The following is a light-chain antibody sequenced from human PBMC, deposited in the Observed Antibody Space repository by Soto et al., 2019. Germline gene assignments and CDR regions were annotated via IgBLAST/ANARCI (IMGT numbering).Light chain of an antibody. Sequence: ETVMTQSPATLSVSPGERATLSFRASQSVSSYLAWYQQKPGQAPRLLIYGASSRATGIPDRFSGSGSGTDFTLTISRLEPEDFAVYYCQQYDNSPITLGQGTRLEIK. CDR3: QQYDNSPIT. J-gene: IGKJ5*01. V-gene: IGKV3-20*01. CDR1: QSVSSY. CDR2: GAS.